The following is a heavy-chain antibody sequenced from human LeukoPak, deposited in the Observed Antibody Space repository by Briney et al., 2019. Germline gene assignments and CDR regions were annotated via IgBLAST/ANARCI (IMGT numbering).Heavy chain of an antibody. J-gene: IGHJ5*02. CDR2: IYYSGST. CDR1: GGSISSGGYY. Sequence: SQTLSLTCTVSGGSISSGGYYWSWIRQHPGKGLEWIGYIYYSGSTYYNPSLKSRVTISVDTSKNQFSLKLSSVTAADTAVYYCARDHGVPAAIGGIWFDPWGQGTLVTVSS. CDR3: ARDHGVPAAIGGIWFDP. D-gene: IGHD2-2*02. V-gene: IGHV4-31*03.